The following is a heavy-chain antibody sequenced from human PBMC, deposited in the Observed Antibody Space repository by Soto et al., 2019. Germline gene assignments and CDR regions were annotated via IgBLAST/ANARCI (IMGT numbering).Heavy chain of an antibody. Sequence: QVQLVQSGAEVKKPGSSVKVSCKASGGTFSNYAITWVRQAPGQGLEWLGRIIPIFGTRDYAQKLQGRVTMTADDSTTTTYMELSSLRSDDTAVYYCAKDGGRAGYFGNWFDPWGQGTLVTVSS. CDR3: AKDGGRAGYFGNWFDP. V-gene: IGHV1-69*15. D-gene: IGHD2-15*01. CDR1: GGTFSNYA. CDR2: IIPIFGTR. J-gene: IGHJ5*02.